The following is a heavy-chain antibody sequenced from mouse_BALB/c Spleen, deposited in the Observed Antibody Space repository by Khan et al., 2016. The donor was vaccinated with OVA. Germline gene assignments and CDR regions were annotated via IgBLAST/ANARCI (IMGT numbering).Heavy chain of an antibody. CDR3: ARSTYRFAFVY. CDR2: IIYTGST. V-gene: IGHV3-8*02. Sequence: EVQLQESGPSLVKPSQTLSLTCSVTSDSITSGYWNWIRKFPGNKLEYMGHIIYTGSTYYNPSLKSRISITRHTSENQYYLQLNPVIDEDTATYYCARSTYRFAFVYWGQGTLVTVSA. J-gene: IGHJ3*01. D-gene: IGHD2-14*01. CDR1: SDSITSGY.